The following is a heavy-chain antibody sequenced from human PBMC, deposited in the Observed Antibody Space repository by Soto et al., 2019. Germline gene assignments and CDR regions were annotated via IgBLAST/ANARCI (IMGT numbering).Heavy chain of an antibody. CDR2: IYPGDSDT. CDR1: GYSFTSYW. D-gene: IGHD1-1*01. J-gene: IGHJ6*03. V-gene: IGHV5-51*01. CDR3: ARLTERSPRRYYYYLDV. Sequence: PGESLKISYKGSGYSFTSYWIGWVRQMPVKGLEWMGIIYPGDSDTRYSPSFQGQVTISADKSISTAYLQWSSLKASDTATYYCARLTERSPRRYYYYLDVWGKGTTVTGSS.